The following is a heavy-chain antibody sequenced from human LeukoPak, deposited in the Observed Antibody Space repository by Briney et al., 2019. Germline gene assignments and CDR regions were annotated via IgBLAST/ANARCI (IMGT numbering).Heavy chain of an antibody. CDR3: ARAILAYCGGDCPFDY. J-gene: IGHJ4*02. CDR2: IYSGGTT. V-gene: IGHV3-66*01. D-gene: IGHD2-21*02. CDR1: GFTVSSNY. Sequence: PGGSLRLSCAASGFTVSSNYMGWVRQAPGKGLEWVSVIYSGGTTYYADSVKGRFTISRDNSKNTLYLQMNSLRAEDTAVYYCARAILAYCGGDCPFDYWGQGTLVTVSS.